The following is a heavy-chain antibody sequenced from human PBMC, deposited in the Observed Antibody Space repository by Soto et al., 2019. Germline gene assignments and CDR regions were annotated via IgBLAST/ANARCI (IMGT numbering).Heavy chain of an antibody. CDR1: GFTFGGSA. V-gene: IGHV3-73*01. CDR3: TRQTDAVQWLVVPTDYNFDY. CDR2: IRSKTNSYAT. Sequence: GGSLRLSCAASGFTFGGSAMHWVRQASGKGLEWVGHIRSKTNSYATAYAESVKGRFTISRDDSMNTAYLQMNSLKTEDTAVYFCTRQTDAVQWLVVPTDYNFDYWGQGTLVTISS. J-gene: IGHJ4*02. D-gene: IGHD6-19*01.